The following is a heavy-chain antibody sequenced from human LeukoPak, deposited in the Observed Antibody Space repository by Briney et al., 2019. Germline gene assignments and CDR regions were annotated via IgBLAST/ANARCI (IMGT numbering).Heavy chain of an antibody. CDR1: GFTFSSYA. D-gene: IGHD3-10*01. Sequence: GGSLRLSCAASGFTFSSYAMHWVRQAPGKGLEWVAVISYDGSNKYYADSVKGRFTISRDNSKNTLYLQMNSLRAEDTAVYYCATDSITTVRGVIFSLALFDYWGQGTLVTVSS. CDR3: ATDSITTVRGVIFSLALFDY. J-gene: IGHJ4*02. CDR2: ISYDGSNK. V-gene: IGHV3-30-3*01.